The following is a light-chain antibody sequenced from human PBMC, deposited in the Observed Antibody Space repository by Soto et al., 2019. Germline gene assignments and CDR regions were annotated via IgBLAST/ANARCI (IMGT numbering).Light chain of an antibody. CDR2: DAS. CDR1: QTISSL. Sequence: DIQMTQSPSTLSGSVGDRVTITCRAIQTISSLLAWYQQKPGKAPKLLIYDASSLQSGVPSRFSGSGSGTEFTLTISSLQPDDFATYYCQQYNSYWGTFGQGTKVDI. V-gene: IGKV1-5*01. J-gene: IGKJ1*01. CDR3: QQYNSYWGT.